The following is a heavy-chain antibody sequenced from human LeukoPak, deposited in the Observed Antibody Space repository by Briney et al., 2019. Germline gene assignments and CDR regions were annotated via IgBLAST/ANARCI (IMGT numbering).Heavy chain of an antibody. V-gene: IGHV1-18*01. D-gene: IGHD6-6*01. CDR2: ISPYIGNT. Sequence: ASVKVSCKASGYTFTNYDINWVRQAPGLGLEWMGWISPYIGNTRYAQKFQGRVTMTTDTSTSTVYMEVRSLRSDDTAVYYCAREGLRSIAARRGTRDYMDVWGKGTTVIVSS. CDR3: AREGLRSIAARRGTRDYMDV. CDR1: GYTFTNYD. J-gene: IGHJ6*03.